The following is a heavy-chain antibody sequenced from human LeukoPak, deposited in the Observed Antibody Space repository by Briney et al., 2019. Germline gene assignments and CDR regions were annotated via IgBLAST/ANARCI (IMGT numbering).Heavy chain of an antibody. Sequence: SETLSLTCTVSGASLSSYYWSWIRQSPGKGLEWIGYIYDRGSTNYNPSLKSLVTISVVTSKKQFSLKFISVSAADTAVYYCASVEKGYCSGGSCYPIWGQGTMVTVSS. V-gene: IGHV4-59*01. D-gene: IGHD2-15*01. CDR1: GASLSSYY. CDR3: ASVEKGYCSGGSCYPI. CDR2: IYDRGST. J-gene: IGHJ3*02.